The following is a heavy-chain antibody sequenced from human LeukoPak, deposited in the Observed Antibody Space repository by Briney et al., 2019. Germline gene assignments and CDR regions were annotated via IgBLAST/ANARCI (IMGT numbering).Heavy chain of an antibody. CDR3: ARDRKGYSSGWYGA. Sequence: SVKVSCKASGGTFSSYAISWVRQAPGQGLERMGRIIPILGIANYAQKFQGRVTITADKSTSTAYMELSSLRSEDTAVYYCARDRKGYSSGWYGAWGQGTLVTVSS. V-gene: IGHV1-69*04. D-gene: IGHD6-19*01. J-gene: IGHJ5*02. CDR2: IIPILGIA. CDR1: GGTFSSYA.